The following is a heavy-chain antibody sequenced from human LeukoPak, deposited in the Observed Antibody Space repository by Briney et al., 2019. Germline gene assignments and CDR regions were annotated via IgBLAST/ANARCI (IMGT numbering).Heavy chain of an antibody. Sequence: PGGSLRLSCVASGFPFSSYWMSWVRQAPGKGLEFVANMKEDGSVKNYVDSVKGQFTISRDNAENSVYLQMNSLRAEDTAVYYCAKSHDILTGSDYWGQGTLVTVSS. J-gene: IGHJ4*02. CDR1: GFPFSSYW. D-gene: IGHD3-9*01. CDR2: MKEDGSVK. CDR3: AKSHDILTGSDY. V-gene: IGHV3-7*03.